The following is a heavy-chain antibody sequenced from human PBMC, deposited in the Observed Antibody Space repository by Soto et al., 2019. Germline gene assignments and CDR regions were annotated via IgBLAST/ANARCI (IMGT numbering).Heavy chain of an antibody. CDR3: ARDARYYDFWSGYYPSGYYYGMDV. J-gene: IGHJ6*02. CDR1: GFTFSSYG. CDR2: IWYDGSNK. D-gene: IGHD3-3*01. V-gene: IGHV3-33*01. Sequence: GGPLRLSCAASGFTFSSYGMHWVRQAPGKGMEWVAVIWYDGSNKYYADSVKGRFTISRDNSKNTLYLQMNSLRAEDTAVYYCARDARYYDFWSGYYPSGYYYGMDVWGQGTTVTVSS.